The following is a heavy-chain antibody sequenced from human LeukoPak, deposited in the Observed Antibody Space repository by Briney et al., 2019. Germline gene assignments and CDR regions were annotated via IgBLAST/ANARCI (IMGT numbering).Heavy chain of an antibody. CDR1: GYTLTELS. Sequence: AASVKVSCKVSGYTLTELSMHWVRQAPGKGLEWMGGFDPEDGETIYAQKFQGRVTMTEDTSTDTAYMELSSLRSEDTAVYYCATRLDYYDSSGYYQFDYWGRGTLVTVSS. J-gene: IGHJ4*02. CDR3: ATRLDYYDSSGYYQFDY. D-gene: IGHD3-22*01. CDR2: FDPEDGET. V-gene: IGHV1-24*01.